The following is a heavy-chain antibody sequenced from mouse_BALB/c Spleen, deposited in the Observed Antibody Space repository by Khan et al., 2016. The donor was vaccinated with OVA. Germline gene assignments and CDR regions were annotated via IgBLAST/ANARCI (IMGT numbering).Heavy chain of an antibody. J-gene: IGHJ3*01. CDR2: ISDGGSYT. V-gene: IGHV5-4*02. D-gene: IGHD2-14*01. Sequence: EVELVESGGGLVKPGGSLKLSCAASGFTFSDYYMYWVRQTPEKRLEWVATISDGGSYTSYPDSVKGRFTISRDNAKNNLYLQRSSLKSEETAMYYCARGGYGSFAFWGQGTLVTVSA. CDR3: ARGGYGSFAF. CDR1: GFTFSDYY.